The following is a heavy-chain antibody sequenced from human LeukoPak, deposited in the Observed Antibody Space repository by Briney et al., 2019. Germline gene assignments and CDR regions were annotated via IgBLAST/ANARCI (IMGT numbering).Heavy chain of an antibody. Sequence: SETLTLTCAAYGGTFSGYYWRWIRQPPGQGLEWIGEINHSGSTNYNPSLKSRVTISVDTSKNQFSLKLSSVTAAETSVYYCARSSIAARPSYYYYMDVWGKGTTVTASS. CDR2: INHSGST. D-gene: IGHD6-6*01. V-gene: IGHV4-34*01. CDR1: GGTFSGYY. CDR3: ARSSIAARPSYYYYMDV. J-gene: IGHJ6*03.